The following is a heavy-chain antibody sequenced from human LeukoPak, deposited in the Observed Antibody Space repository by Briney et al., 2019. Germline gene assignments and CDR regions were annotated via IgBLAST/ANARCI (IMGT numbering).Heavy chain of an antibody. CDR2: IIPIFGTA. CDR3: ARGQVDYYDSSGTTRYYFDY. Sequence: SVTVSCKASGGTFSSYAISWVRQAPGQGLEWMGGIIPIFGTANYAQKFQGRVTITADESTSTAYMELSSLRSEDTAVYYCARGQVDYYDSSGTTRYYFDYWGQGTLVTVSS. V-gene: IGHV1-69*01. J-gene: IGHJ4*02. CDR1: GGTFSSYA. D-gene: IGHD3-22*01.